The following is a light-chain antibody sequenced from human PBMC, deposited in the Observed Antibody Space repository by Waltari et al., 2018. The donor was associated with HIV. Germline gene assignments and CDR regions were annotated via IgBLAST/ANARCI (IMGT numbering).Light chain of an antibody. CDR3: SSFTSGTTWV. J-gene: IGLJ3*02. Sequence: QSALTQPASVSGSPGQSITISCTGTSSDIGGYDHVCWYQQHPGRAPKLKIYDVSNRPSGVSERFSGSKSGNTASLTISGLQTEDEADYYCSSFTSGTTWVFGGGTKVTVL. CDR1: SSDIGGYDH. CDR2: DVS. V-gene: IGLV2-14*03.